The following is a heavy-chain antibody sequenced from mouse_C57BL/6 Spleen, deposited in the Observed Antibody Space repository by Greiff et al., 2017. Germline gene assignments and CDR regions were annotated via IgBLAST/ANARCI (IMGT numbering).Heavy chain of an antibody. CDR1: GYAFSSSW. CDR2: IYPGDGDT. J-gene: IGHJ2*01. Sequence: QVQLQQSGPELVKPGASVKLSCKASGYAFSSSWMNWVKQRPGKGLEWIGRIYPGDGDTNYNGKFKGKATLTADKSSSTAYRQLSSLTSEDSAVYFCASEGDYSNPGYWGQGTTLTVSS. D-gene: IGHD2-5*01. V-gene: IGHV1-82*01. CDR3: ASEGDYSNPGY.